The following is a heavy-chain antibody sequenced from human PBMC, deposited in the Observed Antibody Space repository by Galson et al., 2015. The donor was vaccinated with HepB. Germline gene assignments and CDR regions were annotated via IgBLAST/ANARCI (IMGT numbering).Heavy chain of an antibody. CDR2: MNPNSGNT. V-gene: IGHV1-8*01. D-gene: IGHD3-9*01. J-gene: IGHJ3*02. Sequence: SVKVSCKASGYTFTSYDINWVRQATGQGLEWMGWMNPNSGNTGYAQKFQGRVTMTRNTSISTAYMELSSLRSEDTAVYYCARGFYDILTGYSDAFDIWGQGILVTVSS. CDR3: ARGFYDILTGYSDAFDI. CDR1: GYTFTSYD.